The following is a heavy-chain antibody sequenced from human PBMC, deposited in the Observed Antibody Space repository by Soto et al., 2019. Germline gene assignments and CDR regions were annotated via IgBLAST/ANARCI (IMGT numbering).Heavy chain of an antibody. CDR3: TTAVRRGRRNWFDP. D-gene: IGHD3-16*01. J-gene: IGHJ5*02. CDR2: IKSKTDGGTT. Sequence: GGSLRLSCAASGFTFSNAWMSWVRRAPGKGLEWVGRIKSKTDGGTTDYAAPVKGRFTISRDDSKNTLYLQMNSLKTEDTAVYYCTTAVRRGRRNWFDPWGQGTLVTVSS. CDR1: GFTFSNAW. V-gene: IGHV3-15*01.